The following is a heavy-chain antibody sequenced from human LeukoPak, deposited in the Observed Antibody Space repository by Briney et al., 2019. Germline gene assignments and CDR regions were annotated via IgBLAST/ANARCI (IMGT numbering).Heavy chain of an antibody. Sequence: GGSLRLSCAASGFTISSSQMHWVRQDPGKGLVWVSRINSDGRSTSYGDSVKGRFTISRDNAKNTLSLQMSSLRAEDTAIYYCVSGLIPVAGTSTKYWGPGTLVTVSS. V-gene: IGHV3-74*01. J-gene: IGHJ4*02. CDR2: INSDGRST. CDR3: VSGLIPVAGTSTKY. CDR1: GFTISSSQ. D-gene: IGHD6-19*01.